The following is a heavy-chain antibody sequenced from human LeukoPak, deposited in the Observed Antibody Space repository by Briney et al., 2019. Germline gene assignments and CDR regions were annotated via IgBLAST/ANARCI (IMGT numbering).Heavy chain of an antibody. CDR1: GFTFSSYG. J-gene: IGHJ4*02. CDR3: AKDRMVRGVKYYFDY. V-gene: IGHV3-30*02. D-gene: IGHD3-10*01. Sequence: GGSLRLSCAASGFTFSSYGMHWVRQAPGKGLERVAFIRYDGSNKDFADSVKGRFTISRDNSKNTLYLQMNSLRAEDTAVYYCAKDRMVRGVKYYFDYWGQGTLVTVSS. CDR2: IRYDGSNK.